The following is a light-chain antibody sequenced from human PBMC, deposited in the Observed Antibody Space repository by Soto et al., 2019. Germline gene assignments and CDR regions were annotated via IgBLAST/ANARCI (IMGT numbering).Light chain of an antibody. Sequence: QSALTQPASVSGSPGQSISISCTGTSSDVGGYNYVSWYQQHPGKAPKLMIYEVNNRPSGVSNRFSGSKSGNTASLTISGLQAEDEADYYCSSYTSSSTLGVFGTGTKATVL. CDR2: EVN. CDR3: SSYTSSSTLGV. J-gene: IGLJ1*01. CDR1: SSDVGGYNY. V-gene: IGLV2-14*01.